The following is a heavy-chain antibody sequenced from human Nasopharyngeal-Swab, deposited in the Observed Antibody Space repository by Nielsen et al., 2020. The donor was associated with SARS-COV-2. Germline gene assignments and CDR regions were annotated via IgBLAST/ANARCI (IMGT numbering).Heavy chain of an antibody. CDR2: INPSGGST. Sequence: ASVKVSCKASGYTFTSYYMHWVRQAPGQGLEWMGIINPSGGSTSYAQKFQGRVTMTRDTSTSTVYMELSSLRAEDTAVYYCARAKASGSLKYYGMDVWGQGTTVTVSS. V-gene: IGHV1-46*01. CDR1: GYTFTSYY. CDR3: ARAKASGSLKYYGMDV. D-gene: IGHD1-26*01. J-gene: IGHJ6*02.